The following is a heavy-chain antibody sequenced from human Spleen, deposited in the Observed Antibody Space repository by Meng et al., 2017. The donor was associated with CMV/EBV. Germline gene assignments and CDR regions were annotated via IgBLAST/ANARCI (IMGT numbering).Heavy chain of an antibody. CDR3: ARVPYYYDSSGYSFDAFDI. J-gene: IGHJ3*02. V-gene: IGHV3-30-3*01. CDR1: GFTFSTHA. CDR2: ISDDGSNK. D-gene: IGHD3-22*01. Sequence: GESLKISCAASGFTFSTHAMYWVRQAPGKGLEWVADISDDGSNKYYADSVKGRFTISRDNSKNTLYLQMNSLRAEDTAVYYCARVPYYYDSSGYSFDAFDIWGQGTMVTVSS.